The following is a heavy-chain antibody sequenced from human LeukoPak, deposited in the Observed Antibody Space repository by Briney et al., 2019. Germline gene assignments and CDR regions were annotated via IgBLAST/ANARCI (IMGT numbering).Heavy chain of an antibody. J-gene: IGHJ4*02. CDR3: AKGDAEQQLIRSFDY. CDR2: ISGSGDST. Sequence: PGGSLRLSCAASGFTFSNYAMSWVRQAPGKGLEWVSVISGSGDSTKYPDSVKGRFTISRDNSKNTLYLQMNTLRAEDTAVYYCAKGDAEQQLIRSFDYWGQGTLVTVSS. D-gene: IGHD6-13*01. V-gene: IGHV3-23*01. CDR1: GFTFSNYA.